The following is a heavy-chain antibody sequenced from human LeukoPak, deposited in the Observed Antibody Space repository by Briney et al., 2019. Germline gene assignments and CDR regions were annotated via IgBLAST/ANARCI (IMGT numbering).Heavy chain of an antibody. CDR3: AKGGYCSSTSCYTNWYFDL. J-gene: IGHJ2*01. D-gene: IGHD2-2*02. V-gene: IGHV3-23*01. CDR2: ISGIGGST. Sequence: GGSLRLSGAASRFTFSNYAMSWVRQAPGKGLEWVSAISGIGGSTYYADSVKGRFTISRDNSKNTLYLQMNSLRVEDTAVYYCAKGGYCSSTSCYTNWYFDLWGRGTLVTVSS. CDR1: RFTFSNYA.